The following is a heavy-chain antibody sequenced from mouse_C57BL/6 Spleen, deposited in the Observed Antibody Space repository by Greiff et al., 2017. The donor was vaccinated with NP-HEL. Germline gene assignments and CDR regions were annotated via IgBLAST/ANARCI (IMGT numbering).Heavy chain of an antibody. Sequence: VQLQQPGAELVKPGASVKLSCKASGYTFTSYWMHWVKQRPGRGLEWIGRIDPNSGGTKYNEKFKSKATLTVDKPSSTAYMQLSSLTSEDSAVYYCAREPAPYYDYDFYAMDYWGQGTSVTVSS. D-gene: IGHD2-4*01. J-gene: IGHJ4*01. CDR1: GYTFTSYW. CDR2: IDPNSGGT. V-gene: IGHV1-72*01. CDR3: AREPAPYYDYDFYAMDY.